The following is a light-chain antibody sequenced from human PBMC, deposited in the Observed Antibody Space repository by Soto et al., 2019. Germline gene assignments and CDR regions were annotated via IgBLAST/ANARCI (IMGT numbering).Light chain of an antibody. CDR1: QSVRSY. CDR2: GAS. Sequence: EIVLPQSTATLSLSQGDRATRSRRASQSVRSYLAWYQQTRGQAPRLLIYGASTRATGVPARFSGSGSGTEFTLTISNLQSEDFAVYHCQQYDKCPRTFGQGTKVDI. J-gene: IGKJ1*01. V-gene: IGKV3-15*01. CDR3: QQYDKCPRT.